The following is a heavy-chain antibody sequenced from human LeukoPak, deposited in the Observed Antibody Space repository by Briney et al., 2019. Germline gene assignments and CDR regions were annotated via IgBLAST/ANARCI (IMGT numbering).Heavy chain of an antibody. Sequence: ASVKVSCKASGYTFTSYDINWVRQATGQGLEWMGWMNPNSGNTGYAQKFQGRVTITRNTSISTAYMELSSLRSEDTAVYYCARGEETDGRSYYSSMDVWGKGTTATVSS. V-gene: IGHV1-8*03. J-gene: IGHJ6*03. CDR3: ARGEETDGRSYYSSMDV. CDR2: MNPNSGNT. CDR1: GYTFTSYD.